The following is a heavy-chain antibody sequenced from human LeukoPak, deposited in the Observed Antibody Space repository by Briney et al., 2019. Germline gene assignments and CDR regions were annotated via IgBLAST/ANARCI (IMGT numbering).Heavy chain of an antibody. CDR2: IYTSGST. J-gene: IGHJ6*02. CDR3: ARGLDYGNYYYYYGMDV. D-gene: IGHD4-17*01. V-gene: IGHV4-4*07. CDR1: GGSISSYY. Sequence: SETLSLTCTVSGGSISSYYWSWIRQPAGKGLEWIGRIYTSGSTNYNPSLKSRVTMSVDTSKNQFSLKLSSVTAADTAVYYCARGLDYGNYYYYYGMDVWGQGTTVTVSS.